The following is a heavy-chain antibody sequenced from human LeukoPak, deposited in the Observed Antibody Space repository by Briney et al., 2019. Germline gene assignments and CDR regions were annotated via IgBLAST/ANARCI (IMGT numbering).Heavy chain of an antibody. CDR1: GDSVSSNSAA. CDR3: ARVYYYDSSGYYNPVTFDY. D-gene: IGHD3-22*01. Sequence: SQTPSLTCAISGDSVSSNSAAWNWIRQSPSRGLEWLGRTYYRSKWYNDYAVSVKSRITINPDTSKNRFSLQLNSVTPEDTAVYYCARVYYYDSSGYYNPVTFDYWGQGTLVTVSS. CDR2: TYYRSKWYN. V-gene: IGHV6-1*01. J-gene: IGHJ4*02.